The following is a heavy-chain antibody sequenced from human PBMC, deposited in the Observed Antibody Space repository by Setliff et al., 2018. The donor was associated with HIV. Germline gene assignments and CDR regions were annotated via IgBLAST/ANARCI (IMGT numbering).Heavy chain of an antibody. D-gene: IGHD4-17*01. CDR3: ARGQIGYGDYDLNWFDP. CDR2: ISSSYNSI. V-gene: IGHV3-11*04. CDR1: GFSFSDFY. Sequence: LSLTCAASGFSFSDFYMHWVRQAPGKGLEWVSSISSSYNSIYYTDSVKGRFTISSDNAKNSLYLQMNSLRLEDTAVYYCARGQIGYGDYDLNWFDPWGQGTLVTVSS. J-gene: IGHJ5*02.